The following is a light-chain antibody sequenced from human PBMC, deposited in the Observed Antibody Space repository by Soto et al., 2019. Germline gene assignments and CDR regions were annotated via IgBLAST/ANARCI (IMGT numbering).Light chain of an antibody. CDR2: QVS. Sequence: DVVMTQSPLSLPVTLGQPASISCRSSQSLVHNNGNTYLAWFQQRPGQSPRRLIYQVSNRDSGVPDRFSGSGSGTDFTLTISRVEAEDFGVYYCTQGTHGPHTFGQGTKVDIK. CDR3: TQGTHGPHT. V-gene: IGKV2-30*02. J-gene: IGKJ2*01. CDR1: QSLVHNNGNTY.